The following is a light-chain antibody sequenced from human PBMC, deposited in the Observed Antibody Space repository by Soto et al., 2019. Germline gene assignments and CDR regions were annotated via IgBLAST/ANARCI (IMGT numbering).Light chain of an antibody. CDR3: QQFGSSPWT. J-gene: IGKJ1*01. CDR2: DAS. V-gene: IGKV3-20*01. CDR1: QGVSSTY. Sequence: EIVLTQSPGTLSLSPGERATLSCRASQGVSSTYFAWYQQKPGQAPRLLMYDASSRATGVPDRFSGSWSGTDFTLTISRLEPEDSAVYYCQQFGSSPWTFGQGTKVAIK.